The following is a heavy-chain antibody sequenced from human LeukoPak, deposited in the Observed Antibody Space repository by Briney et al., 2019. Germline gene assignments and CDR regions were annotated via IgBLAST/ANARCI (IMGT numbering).Heavy chain of an antibody. V-gene: IGHV3-21*04. CDR1: GFTFSSYS. CDR3: ARGPRTIFFYYMDV. D-gene: IGHD3-9*01. Sequence: PGGSLRLSCAASGFTFSSYSMNWVRQAPGKGLEWVSSISSSSSYIYYADSVKGRFTISRDNAKNSVYLQMNSLRAEDTAVYYCARGPRTIFFYYMDVWGKGTTVTISS. CDR2: ISSSSSYI. J-gene: IGHJ6*03.